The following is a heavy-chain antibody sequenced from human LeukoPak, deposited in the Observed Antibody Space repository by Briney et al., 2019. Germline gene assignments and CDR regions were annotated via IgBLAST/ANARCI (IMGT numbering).Heavy chain of an antibody. CDR1: GGSISSYY. D-gene: IGHD3-22*01. CDR3: ARGFYYYDSSGYYHYFDY. J-gene: IGHJ4*02. CDR2: IYTSGST. V-gene: IGHV4-4*07. Sequence: PSETLSLTCTVSGGSISSYYWSWIRQPAGKGLEWIGRIYTSGSTNYNPSLKSRVTMSVDTSKNQFSLKLSSVTAADTAVYYCARGFYYYDSSGYYHYFDYWGQGTLVTVSS.